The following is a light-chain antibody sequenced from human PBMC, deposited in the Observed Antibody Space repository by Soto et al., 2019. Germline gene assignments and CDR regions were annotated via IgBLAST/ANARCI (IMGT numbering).Light chain of an antibody. CDR2: AVS. J-gene: IGKJ5*01. Sequence: DIQITHSPSSLSASVGDRVTITFLASQIISDYLNWYQQKPGKAPKLLIYAVSTLQSGVPSRFSGSGYGTAFTLTINSLQPEDSAIYYCQKTYRTSINFGQGTRLEIK. V-gene: IGKV1-39*01. CDR3: QKTYRTSIN. CDR1: QIISDY.